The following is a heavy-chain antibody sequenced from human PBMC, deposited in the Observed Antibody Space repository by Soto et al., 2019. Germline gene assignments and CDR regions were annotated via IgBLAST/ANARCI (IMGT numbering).Heavy chain of an antibody. D-gene: IGHD4-17*01. Sequence: QVHLVQSGAEVKKPGASVRVSCKASGYTFTNYDFNWVRQAPGQGLEWMGWISADNTKTNSAQKFQDRLTMSTDTSTGTAYMELRSLRSEDTAVYYCARWATVTHDYWGQGTLVTVSS. V-gene: IGHV1-18*01. CDR3: ARWATVTHDY. J-gene: IGHJ4*02. CDR1: GYTFTNYD. CDR2: ISADNTKT.